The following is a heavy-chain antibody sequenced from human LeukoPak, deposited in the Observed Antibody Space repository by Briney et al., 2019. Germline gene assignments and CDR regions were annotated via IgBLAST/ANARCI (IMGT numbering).Heavy chain of an antibody. Sequence: EASVKVSCKASGGTFSSYAISWVRQAPGQGLEWMGGIIPIFGTANYAQKFQGRVTITADESTSTAYMELSSLRSEDTAVYYCASGGLYYYDSSETDGKFDYWGQGTLVTVSS. CDR2: IIPIFGTA. CDR1: GGTFSSYA. D-gene: IGHD3-22*01. J-gene: IGHJ4*02. CDR3: ASGGLYYYDSSETDGKFDY. V-gene: IGHV1-69*13.